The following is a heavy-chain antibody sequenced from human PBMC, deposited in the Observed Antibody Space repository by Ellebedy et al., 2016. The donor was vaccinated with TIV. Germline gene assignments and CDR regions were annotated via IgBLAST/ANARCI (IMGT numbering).Heavy chain of an antibody. Sequence: MPSETLSLTCTVSGGSINSYYWSWIRQPPGKGLEWIGNIYYSGNTNYNPSLKSRVTISVDTSKHQFSLKLSSVTAADTAVYYCATQSYYGLWSGYYRGDNDAFDIWGQGTMVTVSS. CDR2: IYYSGNT. CDR1: GGSINSYY. CDR3: ATQSYYGLWSGYYRGDNDAFDI. J-gene: IGHJ3*02. D-gene: IGHD3-3*01. V-gene: IGHV4-59*08.